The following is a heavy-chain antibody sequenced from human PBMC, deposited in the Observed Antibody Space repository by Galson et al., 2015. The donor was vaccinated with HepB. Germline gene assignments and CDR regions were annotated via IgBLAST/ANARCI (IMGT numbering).Heavy chain of an antibody. CDR2: ISGSGGHT. J-gene: IGHJ4*02. V-gene: IGHV3-23*01. Sequence: SLRLSCAASGFTFSSYAMSWVRQAPGKGLEWVSAISGSGGHTYYADSVRGRSTISRDNSKNTLWLQMHSLRAEDTAVYYCAKDGPLGTLTNYYYDSSGYHYWGQGTLVTVSS. CDR3: AKDGPLGTLTNYYYDSSGYHY. CDR1: GFTFSSYA. D-gene: IGHD3-22*01.